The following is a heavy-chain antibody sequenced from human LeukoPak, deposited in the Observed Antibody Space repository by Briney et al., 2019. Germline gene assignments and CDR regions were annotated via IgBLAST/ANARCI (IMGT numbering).Heavy chain of an antibody. J-gene: IGHJ6*03. V-gene: IGHV4-39*01. CDR2: IYYSGST. CDR1: GGSISSSSYS. CDR3: ARHSGYSYGYAYYYYYMDV. Sequence: SETLSLTCTVSGGSISSSSYSWGWIRQPPGKGLEWIGSIYYSGSTYYNPSLKSRVTISVDPSKNQFSLKLSSVTAADTAVYYCARHSGYSYGYAYYYYYMDVWGKGTTATVSS. D-gene: IGHD5-18*01.